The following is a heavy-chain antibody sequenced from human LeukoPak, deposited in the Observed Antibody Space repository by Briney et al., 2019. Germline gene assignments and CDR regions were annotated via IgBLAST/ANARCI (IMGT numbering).Heavy chain of an antibody. CDR2: IKEDGSEK. V-gene: IGHV3-7*01. CDR3: ARHGSDYYDTSGLPCDAFDI. Sequence: PSETLSLTCSVSGGSIKSSTYYWVWIRQAPGKGLEWVASIKEDGSEKYYVDSVKGRFTISRDNAKNSLSLQMSSLRVEDTAEYYCARHGSDYYDTSGLPCDAFDIWGQGTMVTVSS. CDR1: GGSIKSSTYY. J-gene: IGHJ3*02. D-gene: IGHD3-22*01.